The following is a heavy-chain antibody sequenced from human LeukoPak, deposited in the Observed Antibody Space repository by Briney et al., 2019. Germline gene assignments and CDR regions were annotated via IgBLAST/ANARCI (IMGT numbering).Heavy chain of an antibody. D-gene: IGHD1-26*01. CDR3: ARDRVGWAFNI. CDR2: ISAYKGNT. J-gene: IGHJ3*02. V-gene: IGHV1-18*01. CDR1: GYTFTSCG. Sequence: AASVKVSCKSSGYTFTSCGINWVRQAPAQGLGWMGWISAYKGNTNYPQKLQGRVTMTTHTSTSTAYRELRSLRSDDTAVYYCARDRVGWAFNIWGQGTMVTVSS.